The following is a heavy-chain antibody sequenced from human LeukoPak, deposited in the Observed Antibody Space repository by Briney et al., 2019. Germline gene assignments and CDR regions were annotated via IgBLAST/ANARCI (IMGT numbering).Heavy chain of an antibody. J-gene: IGHJ4*02. CDR1: GFTFSSYG. CDR2: ISYDGSNK. Sequence: GSLRLSCAASGFTFSSYGMHWVRQAPGKGLEWVAVISYDGSNKYYADSVKGRFTISRDNSKNTLYLQMNSLRAEDTAGYYCARDDFDYGGQGPLVTVSS. V-gene: IGHV3-30*03. CDR3: ARDDFDY.